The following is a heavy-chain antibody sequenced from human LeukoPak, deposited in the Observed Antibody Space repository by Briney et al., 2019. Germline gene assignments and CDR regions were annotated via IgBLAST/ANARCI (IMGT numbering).Heavy chain of an antibody. V-gene: IGHV4-4*02. J-gene: IGHJ4*02. CDR3: AREGGPYRPLDY. Sequence: SGTLSLTCAVSGGSISSSNWWTWVRQPPGKGLEWIGEVNLQGSTNYNPSLMGRVAIAVDTSENHISLQLTSVTAADTAVYYCAREGGPYRPLDYSGQGTLVTVSS. CDR2: VNLQGST. CDR1: GGSISSSNW.